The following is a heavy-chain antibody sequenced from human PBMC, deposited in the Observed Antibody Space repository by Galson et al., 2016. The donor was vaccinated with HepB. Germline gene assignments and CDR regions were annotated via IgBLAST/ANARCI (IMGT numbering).Heavy chain of an antibody. CDR1: GFTFSTYD. D-gene: IGHD6-6*01. CDR3: ARVNHKYSSSSLDY. CDR2: ISYNGGYR. Sequence: SLRLSCAASGFTFSTYDMHWVRQAPGNGLEWVTLISYNGGYRNYVDSVKGRFSISRDNSRDTLYLEMNSLRIEDKAVYYCARVNHKYSSSSLDYWGQGSLVTVSS. J-gene: IGHJ4*02. V-gene: IGHV3-30*04.